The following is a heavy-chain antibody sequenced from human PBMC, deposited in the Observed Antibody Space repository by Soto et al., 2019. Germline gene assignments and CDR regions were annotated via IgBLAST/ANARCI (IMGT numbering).Heavy chain of an antibody. Sequence: QITLKESGPTLVKPTQTLTLTCTFSGFSLNTRGVGVGWIRQPPGKALEWLALIYWDDDKRYSPSLKSRLIIHTDTSNTQVVLTTTNMDTVDTTTYYYEHSPIPYRHYFDYWGQGPLVTVSS. CDR3: EHSPIPYRHYFDY. CDR1: GFSLNTRGVG. CDR2: IYWDDDK. J-gene: IGHJ4*02. D-gene: IGHD4-4*01. V-gene: IGHV2-5*02.